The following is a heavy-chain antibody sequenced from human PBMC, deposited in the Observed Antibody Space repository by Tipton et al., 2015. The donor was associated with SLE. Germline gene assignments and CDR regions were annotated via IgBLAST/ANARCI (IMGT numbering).Heavy chain of an antibody. CDR1: GYSFTSYW. Sequence: QLVQSGAEVKKPGESLKISCKGSGYSFTSYWFGWVRQMPGKGLEWMGIIYPGDSDTRYSPSFQGQVTISADKSISTAYVQWSSLKASDTAMYYCARQPGDYVSSGAFDIWGQGTMVTVSS. CDR2: IYPGDSDT. V-gene: IGHV5-51*01. D-gene: IGHD4-17*01. CDR3: ARQPGDYVSSGAFDI. J-gene: IGHJ3*02.